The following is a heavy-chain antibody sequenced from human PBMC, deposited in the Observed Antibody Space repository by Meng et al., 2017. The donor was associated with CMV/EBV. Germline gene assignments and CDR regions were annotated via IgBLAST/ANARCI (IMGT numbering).Heavy chain of an antibody. Sequence: TCKQSAPPRVKPQQALPLTSTFSGFSLSTSGVGLVWIRQPPVKALEWLALIYWDDDKRYSPSLKSRLTITKDTSKNQVVLTMTNMDPVDTATYYCAHSQRGYSGPVDFDYWGQGTLVTVSS. V-gene: IGHV2-5*02. J-gene: IGHJ4*02. D-gene: IGHD5-12*01. CDR1: GFSLSTSGVG. CDR2: IYWDDDK. CDR3: AHSQRGYSGPVDFDY.